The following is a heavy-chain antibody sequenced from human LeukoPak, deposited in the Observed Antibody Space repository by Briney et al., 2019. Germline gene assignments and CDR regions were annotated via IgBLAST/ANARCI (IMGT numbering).Heavy chain of an antibody. V-gene: IGHV3-48*03. J-gene: IGHJ4*02. D-gene: IGHD6-13*01. CDR3: ARGAQAAGVFDY. Sequence: PGGSLRLSCAASGCTFSSYEMNWVRLAPRKGLEWVSYISTTGVTIYYADSVKGRFTVSRDNAKNSLSLQMNSLRGEDTAVYYCARGAQAAGVFDYWGQGTLVTVSS. CDR2: ISTTGVTI. CDR1: GCTFSSYE.